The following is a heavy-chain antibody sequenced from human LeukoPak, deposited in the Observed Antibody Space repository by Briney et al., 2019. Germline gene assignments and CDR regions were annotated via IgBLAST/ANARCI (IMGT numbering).Heavy chain of an antibody. CDR2: IYSGGST. V-gene: IGHV3-66*01. CDR3: ARLRASCAFDS. Sequence: PGGSLRLSCAASGFTVSSNYMSWVRQAPGKGLEWVSVIYSGGSTYYADSVKGRFTISRDNSKNTLYLQMNSLRAEDTAVYYCARLRASCAFDSWGQGKMFTVSS. J-gene: IGHJ3*02. CDR1: GFTVSSNY.